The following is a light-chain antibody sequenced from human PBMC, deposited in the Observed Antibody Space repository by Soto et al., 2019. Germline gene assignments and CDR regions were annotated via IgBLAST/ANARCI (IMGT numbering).Light chain of an antibody. CDR1: QSVSSSY. V-gene: IGKV3-20*01. CDR2: DTS. Sequence: EIVLTQSPGTLSLSPGERATLSCRASQSVSSSYLAWYQQKPGQAPRLLIYDTSSRATGIPDRFSGSGSGTDFTLAISRLEPEDFAVYYCQQCGSSPSFGQGTKVEL. J-gene: IGKJ1*01. CDR3: QQCGSSPS.